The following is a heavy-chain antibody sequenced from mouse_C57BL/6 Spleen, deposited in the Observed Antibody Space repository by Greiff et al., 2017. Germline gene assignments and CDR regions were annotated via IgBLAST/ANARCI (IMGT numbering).Heavy chain of an antibody. CDR3: ARGGYDYDGYAMDY. V-gene: IGHV5-4*01. CDR2: ISDGGSYT. J-gene: IGHJ4*01. D-gene: IGHD2-4*01. CDR1: GFTFSSYA. Sequence: EVQRVESGGGLVKPGGSLKLSCAASGFTFSSYAMSWVRQTPEKRLEWVATISDGGSYTYYPDNVKGRFTISRDKAKNNLYLQMSHLKSEETAMYYCARGGYDYDGYAMDYWGQGTSVTVSS.